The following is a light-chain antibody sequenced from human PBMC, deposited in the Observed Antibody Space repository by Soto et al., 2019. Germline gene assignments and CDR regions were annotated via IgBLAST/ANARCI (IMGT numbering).Light chain of an antibody. J-gene: IGKJ5*01. Sequence: DIHITLSPSTLSASVGDRVSITCRASQSISSWLAWYQQKPGKAPKLLIYDASSLQSGVPSRFSGSGSGTEFTLTISSLQPEDFATYYCQQLNSYPITFGQGTRLEIK. V-gene: IGKV1-5*01. CDR2: DAS. CDR3: QQLNSYPIT. CDR1: QSISSW.